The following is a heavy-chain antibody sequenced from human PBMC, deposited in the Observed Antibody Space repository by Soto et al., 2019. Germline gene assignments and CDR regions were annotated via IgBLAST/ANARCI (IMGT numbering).Heavy chain of an antibody. D-gene: IGHD2-2*01. CDR1: GFTFSSYG. V-gene: IGHV3-30*18. CDR2: ISYDGSNK. J-gene: IGHJ4*02. Sequence: GGSLRLSCAASGFTFSSYGMHWVRQAPGKGLEWVAVISYDGSNKYYADSVKGRFTISRDNSKNTLYLQMNSLRAEDTAVYYCANLGLGYCSSTSCYPSPNPPPIDYWGQGTLVTVSS. CDR3: ANLGLGYCSSTSCYPSPNPPPIDY.